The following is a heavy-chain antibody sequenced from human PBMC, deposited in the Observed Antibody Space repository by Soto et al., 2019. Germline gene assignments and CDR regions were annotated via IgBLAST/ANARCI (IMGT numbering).Heavy chain of an antibody. D-gene: IGHD3-10*01. CDR2: IYYSGST. J-gene: IGHJ4*02. V-gene: IGHV4-39*01. Sequence: SDTLSLTCTVSGGSLSSSSYYWGWIRQPPGKGLEWIGSIYYSGSTYYNPSLKSRVTISVDTSKNQFSLKLSSVTAADTAVYYCARRGSGRYSDYWGQGTLVTVSS. CDR1: GGSLSSSSYY. CDR3: ARRGSGRYSDY.